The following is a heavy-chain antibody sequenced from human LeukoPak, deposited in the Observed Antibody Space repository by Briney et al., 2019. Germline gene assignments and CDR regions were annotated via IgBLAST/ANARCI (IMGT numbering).Heavy chain of an antibody. V-gene: IGHV3-23*01. Sequence: GGSLRLSCAASGFSFSTYAMNWVRQAPGKGLEWVSAISGRGGSTYYADSVRGRFTISRDNSKNTLYLQMNSLRAEDTAVYYCARGDADIVVVPAAMGDWGMDVWGQGTTVTVSS. J-gene: IGHJ6*02. D-gene: IGHD2-2*01. CDR3: ARGDADIVVVPAAMGDWGMDV. CDR1: GFSFSTYA. CDR2: ISGRGGST.